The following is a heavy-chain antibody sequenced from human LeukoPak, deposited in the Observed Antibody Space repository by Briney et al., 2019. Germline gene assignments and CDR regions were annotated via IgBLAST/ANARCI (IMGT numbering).Heavy chain of an antibody. CDR1: GFTFSTYW. V-gene: IGHV3-7*01. Sequence: GGSLRLSCAAFGFTFSTYWMSWVRQAPGKRPEWVGNIKKDGSEKYYVDSVKGRFTISRDNAKNSLYLQMNSLRAEDTAVYYCARETLGSSSSDYWGQGTLVTVSS. D-gene: IGHD6-6*01. CDR3: ARETLGSSSSDY. CDR2: IKKDGSEK. J-gene: IGHJ4*02.